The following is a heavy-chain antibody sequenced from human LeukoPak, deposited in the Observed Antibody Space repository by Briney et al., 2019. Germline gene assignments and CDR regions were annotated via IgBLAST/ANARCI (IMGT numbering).Heavy chain of an antibody. D-gene: IGHD6-13*01. CDR2: IKQDGSEK. CDR1: GFTFSSYW. J-gene: IGHJ4*02. Sequence: GGSLRLSCAVSGFTFSSYWMSWVRQAPGKGLEWVANIKQDGSEKYYVDSVKGRFTISRDNAKNSLYLQMNSLRAEDTALYYCARDPWGIASSRLFDYWGQGTLVTVSS. CDR3: ARDPWGIASSRLFDY. V-gene: IGHV3-7*03.